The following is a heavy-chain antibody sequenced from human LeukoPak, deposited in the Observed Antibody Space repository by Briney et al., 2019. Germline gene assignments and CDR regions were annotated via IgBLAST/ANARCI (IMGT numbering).Heavy chain of an antibody. J-gene: IGHJ4*02. CDR1: GFTFSDYW. V-gene: IGHV3-74*01. CDR2: ISSDGDTT. Sequence: GGSLRLSCVASGFTFSDYWIHWVRQAPGKGLVWVSRISSDGDTTNYADSVKGRFTISRDNAKNTLYLQMNSLRAEDTAVYYCARSPPDRASGLFDYWGQGTLVTVSS. D-gene: IGHD1-14*01. CDR3: ARSPPDRASGLFDY.